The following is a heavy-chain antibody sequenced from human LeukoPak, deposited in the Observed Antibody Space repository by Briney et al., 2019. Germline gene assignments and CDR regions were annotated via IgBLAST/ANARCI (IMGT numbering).Heavy chain of an antibody. J-gene: IGHJ3*02. CDR1: GFTFSSYS. V-gene: IGHV3-21*01. CDR3: ARGGVVTRGAFDI. D-gene: IGHD4-23*01. Sequence: GGSLRLSCVASGFTFSSYSMNWVRQAPGKGLEWVSSISSSSSYIYYADSVKGRFTISRDNAKNSLYLQMNSLRAEDTAVYYCARGGVVTRGAFDIWGQGTMVTVSS. CDR2: ISSSSSYI.